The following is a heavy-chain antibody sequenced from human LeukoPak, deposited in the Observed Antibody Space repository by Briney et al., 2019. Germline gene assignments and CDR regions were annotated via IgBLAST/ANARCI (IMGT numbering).Heavy chain of an antibody. CDR2: ISAYNGNT. V-gene: IGHV1-18*01. D-gene: IGHD6-19*01. CDR1: GYTFTNYG. Sequence: ASVKVSCKASGYTFTNYGISWVRQAPGQGLEWMGWISAYNGNTNYAQKLQGRVTMTTDTSTSTAYMELRSLRSDDTAVYYCARDSRREIAVAGAAVDYWGQGTLVTVSS. J-gene: IGHJ4*02. CDR3: ARDSRREIAVAGAAVDY.